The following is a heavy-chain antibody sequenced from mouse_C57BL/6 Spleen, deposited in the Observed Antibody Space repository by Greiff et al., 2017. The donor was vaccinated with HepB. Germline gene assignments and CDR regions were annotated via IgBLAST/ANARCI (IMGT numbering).Heavy chain of an antibody. J-gene: IGHJ3*01. CDR2: IYPGSGST. V-gene: IGHV1-55*01. D-gene: IGHD1-1*01. CDR3: AKSPHYYGSSYGFAY. Sequence: QVQLKQPGAELVKPGASVKMSCKASGYTFTSYWITWVKQRPGQGLEWIGDIYPGSGSTNYNEKFKSKATLTVDTSSSTAYMQLSSLTSEDSAVYYCAKSPHYYGSSYGFAYWGQGTLVTVSA. CDR1: GYTFTSYW.